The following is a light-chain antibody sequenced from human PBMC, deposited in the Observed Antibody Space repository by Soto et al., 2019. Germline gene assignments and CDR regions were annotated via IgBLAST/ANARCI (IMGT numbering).Light chain of an antibody. CDR2: KAS. V-gene: IGKV1-5*03. Sequence: DIQMTQSPSTLSASVGDRVTITCRASQSISSWLAWYQQKPGKAPKLLIYKASSLESGVPSRFSGSGSGTEFTFTISSLQPDDFATYYCQQYNSYWTLGQVTKVEI. CDR1: QSISSW. CDR3: QQYNSYWT. J-gene: IGKJ1*01.